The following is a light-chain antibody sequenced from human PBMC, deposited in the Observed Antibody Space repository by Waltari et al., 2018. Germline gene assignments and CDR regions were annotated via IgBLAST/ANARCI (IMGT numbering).Light chain of an antibody. CDR1: TLGDTY. J-gene: IGLJ2*01. V-gene: IGLV3-1*01. CDR2: QDS. Sequence: SYALTQPPSVSVSPGQTARTPCSGDTLGDTYVCWDQQTPGQSPVLVIYQDSTRPSGIPERFSGSNAGNTATLTISGTQAMDEADYYCQAWDSSTAVFGGGTKLTVL. CDR3: QAWDSSTAV.